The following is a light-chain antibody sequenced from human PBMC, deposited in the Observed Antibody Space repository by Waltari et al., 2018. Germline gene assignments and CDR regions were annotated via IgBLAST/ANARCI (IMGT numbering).Light chain of an antibody. J-gene: IGKJ1*01. CDR1: QSISRY. Sequence: EIMLTQSPGTLSLSPGERATIACRASQSISRYLAWYQHKPGQAPRLLIYEASSRATGIPDRFSGSGSGTDFRLTISRLEPEDFAVYYCQKYGSLPATFGQGTKVEIK. CDR2: EAS. CDR3: QKYGSLPAT. V-gene: IGKV3-20*01.